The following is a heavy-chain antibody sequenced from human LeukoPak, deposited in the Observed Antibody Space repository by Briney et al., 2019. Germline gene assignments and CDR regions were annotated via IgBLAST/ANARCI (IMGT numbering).Heavy chain of an antibody. D-gene: IGHD6-6*01. CDR3: AKDVYSSSLSYYYGMDV. CDR1: GFTFSSYS. V-gene: IGHV3-21*04. J-gene: IGHJ6*02. Sequence: GGSLRLSCAASGFTFSSYSMNWVRQAPGKGLEWVSSISSSSSYIYYADSVKGRFTISRDNAKNSLYLQMNSLRAEDTALYYCAKDVYSSSLSYYYGMDVWGQGTTVTVSS. CDR2: ISSSSSYI.